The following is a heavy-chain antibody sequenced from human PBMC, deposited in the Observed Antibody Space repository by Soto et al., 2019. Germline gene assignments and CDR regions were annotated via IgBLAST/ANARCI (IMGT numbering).Heavy chain of an antibody. CDR2: IKAGNGNT. Sequence: QVQLVQSGAEVKKPGASVKVSCKASGYTFTSYAMHWVRQAPGQRREWMGWIKAGNGNTKYSQKFQGRVTITRDTSASTAYMELSSLRSEDTAVYYCARDQTLLWFGDSYAFDIWGQGTMVTVSS. CDR1: GYTFTSYA. D-gene: IGHD3-10*01. J-gene: IGHJ3*02. CDR3: ARDQTLLWFGDSYAFDI. V-gene: IGHV1-3*01.